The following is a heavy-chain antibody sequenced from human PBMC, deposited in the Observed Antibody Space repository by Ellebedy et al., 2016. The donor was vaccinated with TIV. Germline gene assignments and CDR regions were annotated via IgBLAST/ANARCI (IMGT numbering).Heavy chain of an antibody. D-gene: IGHD3-22*01. Sequence: GESLKISXAASGFTFSSYGMHWVRQAPGKGLEWVAVISYDGSNKYYADSVKGRFTISRDNSKNTLYLQMNSLRAEDTAVYYCARPPRITMIVGIWYFDLWGRGTLVTVSS. J-gene: IGHJ2*01. CDR2: ISYDGSNK. V-gene: IGHV3-30*03. CDR1: GFTFSSYG. CDR3: ARPPRITMIVGIWYFDL.